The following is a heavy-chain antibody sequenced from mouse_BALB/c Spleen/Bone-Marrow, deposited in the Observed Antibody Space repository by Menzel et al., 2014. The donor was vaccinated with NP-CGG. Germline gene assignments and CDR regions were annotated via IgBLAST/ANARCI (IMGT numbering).Heavy chain of an antibody. D-gene: IGHD2-4*01. Sequence: VQLQQPGPELVKPGALMKISCKASGYSFTGYSMNWVKQSHGKNLEWIGLINPYNGGTSYNQKFKGKATITVDKSSSTAYMELLSLTSEDSAVYYRARDYDYGNYAMDYWGQGTSVTVSS. V-gene: IGHV1-18*01. CDR3: ARDYDYGNYAMDY. CDR2: INPYNGGT. CDR1: GYSFTGYS. J-gene: IGHJ4*01.